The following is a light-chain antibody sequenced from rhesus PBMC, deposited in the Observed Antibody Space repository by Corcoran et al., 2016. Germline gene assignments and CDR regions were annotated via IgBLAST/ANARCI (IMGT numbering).Light chain of an antibody. CDR1: QSLVHSNGKTY. CDR2: QVS. CDR3: GQGTHWPPPT. Sequence: DVVMTQSPLSLPITPGQPASISCRSSQSLVHSNGKTYLSWYQQKPGQPPRLLIYQVSNRYSGVPDRFSGSGAGTDFTLKISSVEAEDVGFYYCGQGTHWPPPTFGPGTKLDIK. V-gene: IGKV2-64*01. J-gene: IGKJ3*01.